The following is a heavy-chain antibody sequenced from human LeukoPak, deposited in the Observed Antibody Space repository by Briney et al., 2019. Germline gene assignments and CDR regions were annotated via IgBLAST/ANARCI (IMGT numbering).Heavy chain of an antibody. CDR1: GGSISSSSYY. V-gene: IGHV4-39*07. Sequence: SETLSLTCTVSGGSISSSSYYWGWIRQPPGKGLEWIGSIYYSGSTYYNPSLKSRVTISVDTSKNQFSLKLSSVTAADTAVYYCARFSSYVWGTYRYTGFDYWGQGTLVTVSS. J-gene: IGHJ4*02. CDR3: ARFSSYVWGTYRYTGFDY. CDR2: IYYSGST. D-gene: IGHD3-16*02.